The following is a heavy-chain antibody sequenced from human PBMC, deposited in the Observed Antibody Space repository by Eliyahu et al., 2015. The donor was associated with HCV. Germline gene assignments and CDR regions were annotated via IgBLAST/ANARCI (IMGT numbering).Heavy chain of an antibody. J-gene: IGHJ4*02. CDR3: ARVQWELLPSSNFDF. V-gene: IGHV4-31*03. D-gene: IGHD1-26*01. CDR1: GGSIRSGGYF. CDR2: NYYSGST. Sequence: QVQLQESGPGLVKPSQTLSLTCIVSGGSIRSGGYFWSWIRQHPGKGLEWIGYNYYSGSTYYNPSLKSRVTISVDTSNNQFSLKLSSVTAADTAVYYCARVQWELLPSSNFDFWGQGTLVTVSS.